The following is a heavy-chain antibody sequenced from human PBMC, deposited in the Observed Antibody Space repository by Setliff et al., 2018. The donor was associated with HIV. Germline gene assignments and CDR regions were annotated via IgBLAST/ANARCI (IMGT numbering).Heavy chain of an antibody. V-gene: IGHV4-34*01. Sequence: PSETLSLTCAVYGGSFPAYYWNWVRQPPGKGLEWIGEINYSGDTTYNPSLKSRVNMFIDTSKKQFSLKVASVTAADTAVYYCVRQHGAYAFGSWGQGTLVTV. CDR1: GGSFPAYY. D-gene: IGHD4-17*01. CDR2: INYSGDT. J-gene: IGHJ5*01. CDR3: VRQHGAYAFGS.